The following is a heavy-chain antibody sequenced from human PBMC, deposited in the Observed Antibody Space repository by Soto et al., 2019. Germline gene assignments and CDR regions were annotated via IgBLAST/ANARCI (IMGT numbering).Heavy chain of an antibody. D-gene: IGHD5-12*01. Sequence: PSQTLSLTCAISGDSVSSNSAAWNWIRQSPSRGLEWLGRTYYRSKWYNDYAVSVKSRITINPDTSKNQFSLQLNSVTPEDTAVYYCARANVDIVARIRDYYYYMDFWGKGTTVPVSS. V-gene: IGHV6-1*01. J-gene: IGHJ6*03. CDR3: ARANVDIVARIRDYYYYMDF. CDR2: TYYRSKWYN. CDR1: GDSVSSNSAA.